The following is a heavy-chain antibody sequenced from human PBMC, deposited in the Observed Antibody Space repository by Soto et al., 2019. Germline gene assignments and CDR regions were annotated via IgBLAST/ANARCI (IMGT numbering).Heavy chain of an antibody. Sequence: SETLSLTCTVSGGSIITYYWSWIRQPPWKGLEWIGYIYYSGSTNYNPSLKSRVTISVDTSKNQFSLKLSSVTAADTAVYYCARGGWRHIDYWGQGTLVTVSS. CDR1: GGSIITYY. CDR3: ARGGWRHIDY. CDR2: IYYSGST. D-gene: IGHD3-3*01. V-gene: IGHV4-59*08. J-gene: IGHJ4*02.